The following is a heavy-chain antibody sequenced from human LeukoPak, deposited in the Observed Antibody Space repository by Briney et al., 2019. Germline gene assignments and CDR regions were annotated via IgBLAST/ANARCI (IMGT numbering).Heavy chain of an antibody. V-gene: IGHV3-9*01. D-gene: IGHD2-8*02. Sequence: GGSLRPPCAAPGSTFDDFARTWVRKVQGKGLEWASGISWNSGSIGYADSVKGRFTISRDNAKNSLYLQMNSLRAEDTALYYCAKGKSPTTSLYGYYFDYWGQGTLVTVSS. J-gene: IGHJ4*02. CDR1: GSTFDDFA. CDR2: ISWNSGSI. CDR3: AKGKSPTTSLYGYYFDY.